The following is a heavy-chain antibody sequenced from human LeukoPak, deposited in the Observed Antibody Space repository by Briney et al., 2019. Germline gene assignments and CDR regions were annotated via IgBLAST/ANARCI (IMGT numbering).Heavy chain of an antibody. J-gene: IGHJ4*02. D-gene: IGHD3-16*01. CDR1: GFTFSSYS. CDR3: ARVSLLWGGFDY. CDR2: ISSGSSTI. V-gene: IGHV3-48*02. Sequence: PGGSLRLSCAASGFTFSSYSMSWVRQAPGKGLEWVSYISSGSSTIYYADSVKGRFTISRDNAKNSLYLQMNSLRDEDKAVYYCARVSLLWGGFDYWGQGTLVTVSS.